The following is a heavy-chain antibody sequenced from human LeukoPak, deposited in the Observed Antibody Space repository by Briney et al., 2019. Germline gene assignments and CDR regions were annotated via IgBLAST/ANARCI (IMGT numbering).Heavy chain of an antibody. J-gene: IGHJ6*02. CDR2: IRSDGGDT. D-gene: IGHD6-6*01. CDR1: GFTFSNYW. Sequence: PGGSLRLSCEASGFTFSNYWMHWVRQVPGKGLVWVSRIRSDGGDTTYADFVQGRFTISRDSVKNMLYLQMNSLRAEDTAVYYCARLAARQILGYYGMDVWGQGTTVTVSS. CDR3: ARLAARQILGYYGMDV. V-gene: IGHV3-74*01.